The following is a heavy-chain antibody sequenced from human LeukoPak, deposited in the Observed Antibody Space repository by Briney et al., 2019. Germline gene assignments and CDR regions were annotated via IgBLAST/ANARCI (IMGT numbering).Heavy chain of an antibody. V-gene: IGHV5-51*01. CDR3: ARTYYYDSSGYPPEYYFDY. J-gene: IGHJ4*02. D-gene: IGHD3-22*01. Sequence: GESLKISCKGSGYSFTSYWIGWVRQMPGKGLEWMGIIYPGDSDTRYSPSFQGQVTISADKSLSTAYLQWSSLKASDTAMYYCARTYYYDSSGYPPEYYFDYWGQGTLVTVSS. CDR1: GYSFTSYW. CDR2: IYPGDSDT.